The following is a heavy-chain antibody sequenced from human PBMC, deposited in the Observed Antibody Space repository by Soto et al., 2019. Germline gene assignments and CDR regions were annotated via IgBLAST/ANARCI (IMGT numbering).Heavy chain of an antibody. CDR3: ARDLSIAVAGTWENWFDP. D-gene: IGHD6-19*01. CDR1: GFTFSDYY. V-gene: IGHV3-11*01. Sequence: LRLSCAASGFTFSDYYMSWMRQAPGKGLEWVSYISSSGSTIYYADSVKGRFTISRDNAKNSLYLQMNSLRAEDTAVYYCARDLSIAVAGTWENWFDPWGQGTLVTVSS. CDR2: ISSSGSTI. J-gene: IGHJ5*02.